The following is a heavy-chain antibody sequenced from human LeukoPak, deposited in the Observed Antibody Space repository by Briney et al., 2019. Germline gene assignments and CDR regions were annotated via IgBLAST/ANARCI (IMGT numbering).Heavy chain of an antibody. CDR2: VTGSGSVTSST. CDR1: GFTFSSFA. J-gene: IGHJ4*02. D-gene: IGHD3-3*01. CDR3: AKEGTYNNFWSGYFH. V-gene: IGHV3-23*01. Sequence: PGGSLRLSWAASGFTFSSFAMSWVRQAPGKGLEWVSSVTGSGSVTSSTYYADSVKGRFTISRDNSKNTLYLQMNSLRAEDTALYYCAKEGTYNNFWSGYFHWGQGALVTVSS.